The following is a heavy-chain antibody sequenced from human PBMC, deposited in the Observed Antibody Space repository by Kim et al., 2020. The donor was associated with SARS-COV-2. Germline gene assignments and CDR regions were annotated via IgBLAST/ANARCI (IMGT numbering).Heavy chain of an antibody. V-gene: IGHV1-69*13. CDR2: IIPIFGTA. J-gene: IGHJ4*02. CDR1: GGTFSSYA. CDR3: ARGRTDGSGSYFDY. D-gene: IGHD3-10*01. Sequence: SVKVSCKASGGTFSSYAISWVRQAPGQGLEWMGGIIPIFGTANYAQKFQGRVTITADESTSTAYMELSSLRSEDTAVYYCARGRTDGSGSYFDYWGQGTLVTVSS.